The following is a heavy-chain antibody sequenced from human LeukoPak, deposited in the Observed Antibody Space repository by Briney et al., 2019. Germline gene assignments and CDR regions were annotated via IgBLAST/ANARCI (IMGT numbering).Heavy chain of an antibody. V-gene: IGHV4-59*01. D-gene: IGHD6-19*01. J-gene: IGHJ5*02. Sequence: SETLSLTCTVSGGSISSYYWSWIRQPPGKGLEWIGYIYYSGSTNYNPSLKSRVTISVDTSKNQFSLKLSSVTAADTAVYYCARDVTPLSSGPVRGGNWFDPWGQGTLVTVSS. CDR1: GGSISSYY. CDR3: ARDVTPLSSGPVRGGNWFDP. CDR2: IYYSGST.